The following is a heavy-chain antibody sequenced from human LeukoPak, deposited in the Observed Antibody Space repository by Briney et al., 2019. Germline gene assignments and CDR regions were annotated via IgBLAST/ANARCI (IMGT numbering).Heavy chain of an antibody. CDR3: ARDYYGTGSHGD. V-gene: IGHV3-7*04. D-gene: IGHD3-10*01. CDR2: IKQDGSVK. CDR1: GFTFESYW. Sequence: GGSLRLSCAASGFTFESYWMSWVRQAPGKGLEWVANIKQDGSVKYYVDSVKGRSTISRDNARNSVYLQMNSLRAEDTAVYYCARDYYGTGSHGDWGQGTLVTVSS. J-gene: IGHJ4*02.